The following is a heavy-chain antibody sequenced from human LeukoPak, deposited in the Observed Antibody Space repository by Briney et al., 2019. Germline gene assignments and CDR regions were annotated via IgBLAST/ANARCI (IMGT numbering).Heavy chain of an antibody. V-gene: IGHV1-69*13. Sequence: GASVKVSCKASGGTFSSYAISWVRQAPGQGLEWMGGIIPIFGTANYAQKFQGRVTITADESTSTASMELSSLRSEDTAVYYCARRPTIVATIDDAFDIWGQGTMVTVSS. J-gene: IGHJ3*02. CDR2: IIPIFGTA. CDR1: GGTFSSYA. D-gene: IGHD5-12*01. CDR3: ARRPTIVATIDDAFDI.